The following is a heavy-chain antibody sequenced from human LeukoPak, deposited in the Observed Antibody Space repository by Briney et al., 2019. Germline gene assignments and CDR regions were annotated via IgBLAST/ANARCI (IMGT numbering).Heavy chain of an antibody. CDR3: AKARVAAKSGYMDV. CDR1: GFTFSSYG. V-gene: IGHV3-30*02. CDR2: IRYDGSNK. Sequence: PGGSLRLSCAASGFTFSSYGMHWVRQAPGKGLEWVAFIRYDGSNKYYADSVKGRFTISRDNSKNTLYLQMGSLRDEDLAVYYCAKARVAAKSGYMDVWGTGTTVTISS. D-gene: IGHD2-15*01. J-gene: IGHJ6*03.